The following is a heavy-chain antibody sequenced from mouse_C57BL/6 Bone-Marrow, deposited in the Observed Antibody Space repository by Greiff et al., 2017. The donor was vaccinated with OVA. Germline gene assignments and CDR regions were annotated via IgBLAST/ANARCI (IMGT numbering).Heavy chain of an antibody. CDR2: IYPRDGST. CDR1: GYTFTSYD. Sequence: QVHVKQSGPELVKPGASVKLSCKASGYTFTSYDINWVKQRPGQGLEWIGWIYPRDGSTKYNEKFKGKATLTVDTSSSTAYMELHSLTSEDSAVYFCARGYDGYPYYAMDYWGQGTSVTVSS. J-gene: IGHJ4*01. V-gene: IGHV1-85*01. D-gene: IGHD2-3*01. CDR3: ARGYDGYPYYAMDY.